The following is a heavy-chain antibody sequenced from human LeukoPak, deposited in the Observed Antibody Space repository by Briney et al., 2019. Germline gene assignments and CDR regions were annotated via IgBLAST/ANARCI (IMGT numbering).Heavy chain of an antibody. V-gene: IGHV4-38-2*01. CDR2: IFHSGNS. CDR3: ARVTYVDDMLYQYFDY. D-gene: IGHD4-17*01. J-gene: IGHJ4*02. Sequence: PSETLSLTCAVSSYSISSGSYWGWIRQSPGKGLEWVGSIFHSGNSYYNPSLKSRLTMSVDTSKNQFSLKLTSVTAADTALYYCARVTYVDDMLYQYFDYWGQGILVTVSS. CDR1: SYSISSGSY.